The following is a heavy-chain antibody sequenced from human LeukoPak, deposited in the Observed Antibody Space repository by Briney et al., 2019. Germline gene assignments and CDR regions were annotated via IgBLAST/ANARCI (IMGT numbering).Heavy chain of an antibody. CDR2: IVVGSGNT. Sequence: VASVKVSCKASGYTFTGYYMHWVRQARGQRLEWIGWIVVGSGNTNYAQKFQERVTITRDMSTSTAYMELSSLRSEDTAVYYCAAFILSGVFNIGAKGTMATVS. CDR3: AAFILSGVFNI. V-gene: IGHV1-58*02. CDR1: GYTFTGYY. J-gene: IGHJ3*02. D-gene: IGHD3-10*01.